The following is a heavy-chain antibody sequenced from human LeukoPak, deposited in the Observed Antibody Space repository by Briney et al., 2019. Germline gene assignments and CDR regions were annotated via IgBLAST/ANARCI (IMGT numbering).Heavy chain of an antibody. CDR3: VRCGDDCWSGNYVYGMDD. CDR2: ISSSSSYI. CDR1: GFTFSSYS. Sequence: GGSLRLSCAASGFTFSSYSMNWVRQAPGKGLEWVSSISSSSSYIYYADSVKGRFTISRDNAKNSLYLQMNSLRSKDTAVYYCVRCGDDCWSGNYVYGMDDWGQGTMVTVSS. D-gene: IGHD3-3*01. J-gene: IGHJ6*02. V-gene: IGHV3-21*01.